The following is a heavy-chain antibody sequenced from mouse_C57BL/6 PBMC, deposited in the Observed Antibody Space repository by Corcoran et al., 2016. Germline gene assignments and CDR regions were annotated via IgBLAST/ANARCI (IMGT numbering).Heavy chain of an antibody. V-gene: IGHV3-6*01. Sequence: DVQLQESGPGLVIPSQSLSLTCSVTGYSITSGYYWNWIRQFPGNKLEWMGYISYDGSNNYNPSLKNRISITRDTSKNQFFLKLNSVTTEDTATYYCAREGLRSTMNYWGQGTTLTVSS. D-gene: IGHD2-4*01. J-gene: IGHJ2*01. CDR1: GYSITSGYY. CDR2: ISYDGSN. CDR3: AREGLRSTMNY.